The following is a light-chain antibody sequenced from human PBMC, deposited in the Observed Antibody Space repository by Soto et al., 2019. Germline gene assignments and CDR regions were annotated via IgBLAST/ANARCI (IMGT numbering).Light chain of an antibody. CDR2: DAS. J-gene: IGKJ1*01. CDR1: QSISSY. CDR3: QQYSRLWS. V-gene: IGKV1-39*01. Sequence: DIQMTQSPSSLSASVGDRVTITCRASQSISSYLNWYQQKPGKAPKLLIFDASTLEDGVPSRFSGSGSGTEFTLTIDSLQPDDFATYYCQQYSRLWSFGQGTKVDIK.